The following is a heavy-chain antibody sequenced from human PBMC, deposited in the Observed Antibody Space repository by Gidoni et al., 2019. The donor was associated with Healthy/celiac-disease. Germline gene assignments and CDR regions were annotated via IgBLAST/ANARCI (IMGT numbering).Heavy chain of an antibody. V-gene: IGHV4-4*02. CDR1: VGSLSSSHW. J-gene: IGHJ4*02. CDR2: IYHSGST. CDR3: ARDPEYSSGRFDY. D-gene: IGHD6-19*01. Sequence: QVQLQESGPGLVKPSGTLSLTCAVSVGSLSSSHWWRWVRQPPGKGLEWIGEIYHSGSTHYNPSLKSRVTISVDKSKNLFSLKLSSVTAADTAVYYCARDPEYSSGRFDYWGQGTLVTVSS.